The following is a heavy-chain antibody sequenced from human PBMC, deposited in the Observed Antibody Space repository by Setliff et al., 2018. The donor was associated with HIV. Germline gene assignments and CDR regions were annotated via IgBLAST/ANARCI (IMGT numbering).Heavy chain of an antibody. Sequence: SETLSLTCTVSGGSISGYYWSWVRQPPEKRLELIGSIHYSGSSDYNPSLKSRITISVDTSRNQFSLVLSSVTAADTAVYYCARFQAWQLGRRGGYYYYMDVWGKGTTVTVSS. J-gene: IGHJ6*03. CDR3: ARFQAWQLGRRGGYYYYMDV. V-gene: IGHV4-59*01. CDR2: IHYSGSS. D-gene: IGHD1-1*01. CDR1: GGSISGYY.